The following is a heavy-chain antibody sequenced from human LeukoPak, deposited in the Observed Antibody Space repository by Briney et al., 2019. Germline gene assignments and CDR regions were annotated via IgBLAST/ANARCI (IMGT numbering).Heavy chain of an antibody. V-gene: IGHV3-48*03. D-gene: IGHD1-14*01. CDR3: AAAPLPHSYSDY. CDR1: GFTFSSYE. CDR2: ISSSGSTI. J-gene: IGHJ4*02. Sequence: GGSLRLSCAASGFTFSSYEMNWVRQAPGKGLEWVSYISSSGSTIYYADSVKGRFTISRDNAKNSLYLQMNSLRAEDTAVYYCAAAPLPHSYSDYWGQGTLVTVSS.